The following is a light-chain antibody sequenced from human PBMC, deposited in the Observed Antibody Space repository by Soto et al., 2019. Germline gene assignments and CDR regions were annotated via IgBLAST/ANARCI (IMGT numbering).Light chain of an antibody. CDR1: QGVSNY. V-gene: IGKV1-27*01. CDR3: QSSNNAPFT. CDR2: ASS. J-gene: IGKJ3*01. Sequence: DIQMTQSPSSLSASVGDRVTIICRASQGVSNYLASYQQKPGKIPKLLISASSTLQSGVPSRFSGSGSGTDFTLTISSLQPEDVATDYCQSSNNAPFTLGPGTKVDIK.